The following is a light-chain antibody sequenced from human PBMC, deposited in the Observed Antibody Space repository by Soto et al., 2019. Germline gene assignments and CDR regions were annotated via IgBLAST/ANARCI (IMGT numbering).Light chain of an antibody. CDR3: CSYAGAYIYV. V-gene: IGLV2-11*01. CDR1: SSDIGAYNY. Sequence: QSALTQPRSVSGSPGQSVTISCTGTSSDIGAYNYVSWYQQHPGKVPKLMLYDVSKRPSGVPDRFSGSKSGNTASLTISGLQADDEADYYCCSYAGAYIYVFATGTKLTVL. J-gene: IGLJ1*01. CDR2: DVS.